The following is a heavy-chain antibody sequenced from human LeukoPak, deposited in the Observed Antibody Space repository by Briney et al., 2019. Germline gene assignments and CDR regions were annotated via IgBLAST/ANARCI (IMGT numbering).Heavy chain of an antibody. V-gene: IGHV1-69*13. Sequence: ASVKVSCKASGGTFISYAISWVRQAPGQGLEWMGGIIPIFGTANYAQKFQGRVTITADESTSTAYMELSSLRSEDTAVYYCAREIMADYGDSYYYYYGMDVWGQGTTVTVSS. J-gene: IGHJ6*02. CDR3: AREIMADYGDSYYYYYGMDV. CDR1: GGTFISYA. D-gene: IGHD4-17*01. CDR2: IIPIFGTA.